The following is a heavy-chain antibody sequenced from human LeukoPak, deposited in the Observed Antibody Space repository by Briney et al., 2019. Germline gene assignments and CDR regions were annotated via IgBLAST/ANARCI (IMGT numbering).Heavy chain of an antibody. Sequence: PGGSLRLSCAASGFTFSSYGMHWVRQAPGKGLEWVAVIWYDGSNKYYADSVKGRFNNPRDNSKNTRDLQMNSRRAEDTAVYYSARDQVIAAAGIRYWGQGTLVTVSS. V-gene: IGHV3-33*01. D-gene: IGHD6-13*01. J-gene: IGHJ4*02. CDR3: ARDQVIAAAGIRY. CDR2: IWYDGSNK. CDR1: GFTFSSYG.